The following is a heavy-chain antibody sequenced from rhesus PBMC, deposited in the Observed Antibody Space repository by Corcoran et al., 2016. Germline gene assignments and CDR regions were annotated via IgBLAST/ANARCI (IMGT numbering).Heavy chain of an antibody. CDR3: ARGTGLYGLDS. CDR1: GGSISGYYY. CDR2: ISGSGGST. V-gene: IGHV4-143*01. D-gene: IGHD2-15*01. Sequence: QVQLQESGPGLVKPSETLSLTCAVSGGSISGYYYWSWIRQPPGKGLEWIGSISGSGGSTDHNPSLKSRVTISTDTSKNQFSLKLSSVTAADTAVYYCARGTGLYGLDSWGQGVVVTVSS. J-gene: IGHJ6*01.